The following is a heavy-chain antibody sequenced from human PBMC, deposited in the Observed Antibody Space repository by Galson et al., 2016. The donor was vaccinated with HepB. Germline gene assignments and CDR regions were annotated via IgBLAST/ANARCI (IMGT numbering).Heavy chain of an antibody. V-gene: IGHV3-23*01. CDR2: ISGVSDRT. D-gene: IGHD4-11*01. Sequence: SLRLSCAASGFTFSNYAMSWVRQAPGKGPEWVSAISGVSDRTYYAGSMKDRFIISRDDSRNMLFLQLNSLRAEDTAIYYCAKESTYSNVRQYYLDNWGLGTLVTVSS. J-gene: IGHJ4*01. CDR1: GFTFSNYA. CDR3: AKESTYSNVRQYYLDN.